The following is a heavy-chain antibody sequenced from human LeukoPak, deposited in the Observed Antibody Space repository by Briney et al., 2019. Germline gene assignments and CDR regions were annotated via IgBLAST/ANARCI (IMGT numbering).Heavy chain of an antibody. D-gene: IGHD3-9*01. CDR1: GYTFTSYG. J-gene: IGHJ5*02. Sequence: ASVKVSCKASGYTFTSYGISWVRQAPGQGLEWMGWISAYNGNTNYAQKLQGRVTMTTDTSTSTAYMELRSLRSDDTAVYYCARAGRSGILTGYYVVGWFDPWGQGTLVTVSS. CDR3: ARAGRSGILTGYYVVGWFDP. CDR2: ISAYNGNT. V-gene: IGHV1-18*01.